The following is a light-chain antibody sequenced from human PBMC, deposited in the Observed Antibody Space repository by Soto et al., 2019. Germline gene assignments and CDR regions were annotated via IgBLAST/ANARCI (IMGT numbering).Light chain of an antibody. Sequence: QTVVTQEASLTVSPGGTVTLTCASSTGAVTSGHYPYWFQQKPGQAPRTLIYDTSNKHSWTPARFSGSLLGGKAALTLSSAQPEDEAEYYCLLSDSGAYVVFGGGTRLTVL. CDR3: LLSDSGAYVV. J-gene: IGLJ2*01. CDR1: TGAVTSGHY. V-gene: IGLV7-46*01. CDR2: DTS.